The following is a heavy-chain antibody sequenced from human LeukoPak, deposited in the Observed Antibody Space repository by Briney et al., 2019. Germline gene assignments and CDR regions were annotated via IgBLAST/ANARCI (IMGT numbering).Heavy chain of an antibody. J-gene: IGHJ4*02. V-gene: IGHV1-69*04. CDR3: ASSPVVGAIPDNY. CDR1: GGTFSSYA. D-gene: IGHD1-26*01. Sequence: SVKVSCKASGGTFSSYAISWVRQAPGQGLEWMGRIIPILGIANYAQKFQGRVTITADKSTSTAYMELSSLRSEDTAVYYCASSPVVGAIPDNYWGQGTLVTVSS. CDR2: IIPILGIA.